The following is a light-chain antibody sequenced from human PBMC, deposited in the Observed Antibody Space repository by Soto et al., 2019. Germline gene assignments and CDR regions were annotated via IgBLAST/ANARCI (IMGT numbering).Light chain of an antibody. J-gene: IGLJ1*01. V-gene: IGLV2-8*01. Sequence: QSALTQPPSASGSPGQSVTISCTGTSNNVGGYNYVSRYQHHPGKAPKLIIYEVTKRPSGVPDRFSGSKSANTASLTVSGLQAEDEADYYCSSYAGSDTKVFGTGTKVTVL. CDR2: EVT. CDR1: SNNVGGYNY. CDR3: SSYAGSDTKV.